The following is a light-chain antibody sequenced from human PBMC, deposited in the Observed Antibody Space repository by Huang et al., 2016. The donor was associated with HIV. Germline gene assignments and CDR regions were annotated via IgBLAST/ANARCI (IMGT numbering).Light chain of an antibody. CDR3: QQYDEWPRT. J-gene: IGKJ1*01. Sequence: EIMLTQSPGTLSVSPGERATLSCRASQSLNSHLAWYQQQPGHPPRLLMYGTSTRATGVPAKVSGSGSGTEFTLTISSLQSEDFAIYYCQQYDEWPRTFGQGTRV. CDR2: GTS. V-gene: IGKV3-15*01. CDR1: QSLNSH.